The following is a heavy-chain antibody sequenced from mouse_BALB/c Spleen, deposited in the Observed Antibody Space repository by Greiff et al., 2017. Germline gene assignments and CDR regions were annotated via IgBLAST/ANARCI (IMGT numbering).Heavy chain of an antibody. CDR1: GFTFSSFG. Sequence: EVQGVESGGGLVQPGGSRKLSCAASGFTFSSFGMHWVRQAPEKGLEWVAYISSGSSTIYYADTVKGRFTISRDNPKNTLCLQMTSLRSEDTAMYYCARGYAMDYWGQGTSVTVSS. J-gene: IGHJ4*01. CDR3: ARGYAMDY. CDR2: ISSGSSTI. V-gene: IGHV5-17*02.